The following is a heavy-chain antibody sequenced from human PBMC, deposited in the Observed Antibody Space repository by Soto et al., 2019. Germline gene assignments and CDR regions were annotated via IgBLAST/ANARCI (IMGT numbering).Heavy chain of an antibody. CDR3: ARNSDHRLVRGWLDP. J-gene: IGHJ5*02. CDR2: ISHDGSHE. D-gene: IGHD3-10*01. Sequence: QGQLPESGGGVVQPGRSLRLSCAASGLSFSSSAMHWVRQAPGKGLEWVAMISHDGSHEYYGDSVKGRFSVSRDNSHNILHLQMNSLRVADTAVYFCARNSDHRLVRGWLDPWGQGTLVTVSS. CDR1: GLSFSSSA. V-gene: IGHV3-30-3*01.